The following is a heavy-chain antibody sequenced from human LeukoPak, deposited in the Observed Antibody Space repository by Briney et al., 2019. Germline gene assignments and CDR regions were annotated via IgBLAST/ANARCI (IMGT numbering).Heavy chain of an antibody. CDR3: ARELPYSSSWYFDY. D-gene: IGHD6-13*01. V-gene: IGHV4-59*01. J-gene: IGHJ4*02. CDR2: IYYIGST. CDR1: GGSISRYY. Sequence: SETLSLTCTVSGGSISRYYWSWIRQPPGKGLEWIGYIYYIGSTNYNPSLKSRVTISVDTSKNRFSLKLSSLTAADTAVYYCARELPYSSSWYFDYWGQGTLVTVSS.